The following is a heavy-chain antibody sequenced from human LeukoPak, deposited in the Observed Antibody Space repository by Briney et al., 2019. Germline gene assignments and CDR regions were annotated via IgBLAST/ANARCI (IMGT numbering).Heavy chain of an antibody. V-gene: IGHV1-2*02. D-gene: IGHD5-12*01. CDR2: INPNSGGT. CDR3: ANWAATIRNFNY. Sequence: ASVKVSCKASGYTFTGYYMHWVRQAPGQGLEWMGWINPNSGGTNYAQKFQGRVTMTRDTSISTAYMELTRLRSDDTAVYYCANWAATIRNFNYWGQGTLVTVSS. CDR1: GYTFTGYY. J-gene: IGHJ4*02.